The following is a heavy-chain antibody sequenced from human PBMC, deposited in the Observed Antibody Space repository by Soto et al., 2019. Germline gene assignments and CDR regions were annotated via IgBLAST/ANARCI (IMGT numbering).Heavy chain of an antibody. J-gene: IGHJ3*02. D-gene: IGHD3-22*01. Sequence: PGGSLRLSCVASGFTFSSYSMNWVRQAPGKGLEWVSSISSSSKYIYYADSVKGRFTISRDNAKNSLYLQMNSLRAEDTAVYYCASDDYYDSSGPTCAFDIWGQGTMVTVSS. CDR3: ASDDYYDSSGPTCAFDI. V-gene: IGHV3-21*01. CDR1: GFTFSSYS. CDR2: ISSSSKYI.